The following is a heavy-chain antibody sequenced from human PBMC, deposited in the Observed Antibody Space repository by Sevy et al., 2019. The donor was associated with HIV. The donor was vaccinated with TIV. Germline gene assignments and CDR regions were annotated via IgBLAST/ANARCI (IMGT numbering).Heavy chain of an antibody. CDR3: AREGRRLQDGFDY. CDR2: ISYDGSNK. CDR1: GFTFSSYA. J-gene: IGHJ4*02. V-gene: IGHV3-30-3*01. D-gene: IGHD4-4*01. Sequence: GGSLRPSCAASGFTFSSYAMHWVRQAPGKGLEWVAVISYDGSNKYYAASVKGRFTISRDNSKNTLYLQMNSLRAEDTAVYYCAREGRRLQDGFDYWGQGTLVTVSS.